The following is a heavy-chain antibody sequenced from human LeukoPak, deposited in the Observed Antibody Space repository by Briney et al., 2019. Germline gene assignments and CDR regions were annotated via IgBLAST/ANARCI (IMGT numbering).Heavy chain of an antibody. CDR1: GFTVSSNY. CDR3: ARFGGSGSYYNVRGDY. Sequence: PGGSLRLSCAASGFTVSSNYMSWVRQAPGKGLEWVSVIYSGGSTYYADSVKGRFTISRDNSKSTLYLQMNSLRAEDTAVYYCARFGGSGSYYNVRGDYWGQGTLVTVSS. CDR2: IYSGGST. D-gene: IGHD3-10*01. J-gene: IGHJ4*02. V-gene: IGHV3-53*01.